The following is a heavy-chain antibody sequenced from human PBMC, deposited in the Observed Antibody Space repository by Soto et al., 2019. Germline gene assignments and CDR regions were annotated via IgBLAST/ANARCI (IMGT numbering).Heavy chain of an antibody. D-gene: IGHD6-13*01. CDR2: IYYSGST. V-gene: IGHV4-39*01. Sequence: SETLSLTCTVSGGSISSSSYYWGWIRQPPGKGLEWIGSIYYSGSTYYNPSLKSRVTISVDTSKNQFSLKLSSVTAADTAVYYCARKTEPWAAGPNWFDPWGQGTLVTVSS. J-gene: IGHJ5*02. CDR3: ARKTEPWAAGPNWFDP. CDR1: GGSISSSSYY.